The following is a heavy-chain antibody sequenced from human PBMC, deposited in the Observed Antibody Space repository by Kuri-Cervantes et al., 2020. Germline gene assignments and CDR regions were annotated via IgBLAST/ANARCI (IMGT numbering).Heavy chain of an antibody. CDR3: ARDRERYCSGGSCYSLAY. Sequence: GESLKISCAASGFTFSSYAMSWVRQAPGKGLEWVSAISGSGGSTYYADSVKGRFTISRDNSKNTLYLQMNSLRAEDTAVYYCARDRERYCSGGSCYSLAYWGQGTLVTVSS. CDR2: ISGSGGST. CDR1: GFTFSSYA. D-gene: IGHD2-15*01. V-gene: IGHV3-23*01. J-gene: IGHJ4*02.